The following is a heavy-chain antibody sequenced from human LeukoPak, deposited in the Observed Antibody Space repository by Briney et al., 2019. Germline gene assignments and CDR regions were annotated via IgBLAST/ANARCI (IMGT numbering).Heavy chain of an antibody. CDR2: IYYSGST. V-gene: IGHV4-39*07. CDR3: ARQWSSTGSWFDP. J-gene: IGHJ5*02. D-gene: IGHD3-9*01. CDR1: GGSISSSSYY. Sequence: PSETLSLTCTVSGGSISSSSYYWGWIRQPPGKGLEWIGSIYYSGSTYYNPSLKSRVTISVDRSKNQFSLKLSSVTAADTAVYYCARQWSSTGSWFDPWGQGTLVTVSS.